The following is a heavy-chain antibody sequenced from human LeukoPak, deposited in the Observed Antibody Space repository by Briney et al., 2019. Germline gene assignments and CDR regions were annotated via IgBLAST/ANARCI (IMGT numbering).Heavy chain of an antibody. D-gene: IGHD4-17*01. V-gene: IGHV3-23*01. J-gene: IGHJ4*02. CDR2: ISGSGGST. Sequence: GGSLRLSCAASGFSFSTSWMYWVRQAPGKGLEWVSAISGSGGSTYYADSVKGRFTISRDNSKNTLYLQMNSLRAEDTAVYYCAKDAATTVTPRSHWGQGTLVTVSS. CDR3: AKDAATTVTPRSH. CDR1: GFSFSTSW.